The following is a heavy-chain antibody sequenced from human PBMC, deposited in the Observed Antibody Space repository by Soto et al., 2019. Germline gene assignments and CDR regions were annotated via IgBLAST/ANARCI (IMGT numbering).Heavy chain of an antibody. CDR1: GFTFSSYD. CDR3: AREYVGNAFDI. Sequence: GGSLRLSCAASGFTFSSYDMHWVRQATGKGLEWVSAIGTAGDTYYPGSVKGRFTISRENAKNSLYLQMNSLRAEDTAVYYCAREYVGNAFDIWGQGTMVTVSS. J-gene: IGHJ3*02. V-gene: IGHV3-13*01. CDR2: IGTAGDT. D-gene: IGHD1-26*01.